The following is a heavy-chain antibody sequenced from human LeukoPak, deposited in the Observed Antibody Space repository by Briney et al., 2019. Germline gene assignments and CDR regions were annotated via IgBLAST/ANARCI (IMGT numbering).Heavy chain of an antibody. D-gene: IGHD3-10*01. V-gene: IGHV1-2*02. CDR1: GYTFTGYY. J-gene: IGHJ4*02. CDR2: INPNSGGT. CDR3: ARSYYYGSGNVDY. Sequence: GASVKVSCKASGYTFTGYYMHWVRQAPGQGLEWMGWINPNSGGTNYAQKFQGRVTMTRDTSISTAYMELSRLRSDDTAVYYCARSYYYGSGNVDYWGQGTLVTVPS.